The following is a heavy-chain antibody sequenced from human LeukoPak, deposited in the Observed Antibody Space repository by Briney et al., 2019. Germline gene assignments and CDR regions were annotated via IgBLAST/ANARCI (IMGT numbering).Heavy chain of an antibody. CDR1: GFTFSSYW. J-gene: IGHJ4*02. D-gene: IGHD7-27*01. CDR2: VKTDGSLT. Sequence: GGSLRLSCVASGFTFSSYWMTWVRQAPGKGLEWVANVKTDGSLTYYVDSVKGRFTISRDNAKNSLYLQMNSLRAEDTAVYYCARDLNWETYWGQGTLVSVSS. CDR3: ARDLNWETY. V-gene: IGHV3-7*01.